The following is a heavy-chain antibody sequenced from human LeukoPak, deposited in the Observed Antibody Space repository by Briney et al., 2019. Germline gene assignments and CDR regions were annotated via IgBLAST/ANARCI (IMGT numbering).Heavy chain of an antibody. CDR1: GYTFTGYY. D-gene: IGHD2-21*02. CDR3: ATTLHIVVVTWHAFDI. V-gene: IGHV1-2*02. Sequence: ASVKVSCKASGYTFTGYYIHWVRRAPGQGLEWMGWINPNSGGTNYAPKFQGRVTMTRDTSISTAYMELSRLTFDDTTIYYCATTLHIVVVTWHAFDIWGQGTMVTVSS. CDR2: INPNSGGT. J-gene: IGHJ3*02.